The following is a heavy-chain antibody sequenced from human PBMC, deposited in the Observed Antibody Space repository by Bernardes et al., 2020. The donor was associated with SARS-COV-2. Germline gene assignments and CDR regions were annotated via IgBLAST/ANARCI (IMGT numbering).Heavy chain of an antibody. V-gene: IGHV4-39*01. CDR2: IYHSGSV. Sequence: SETLSLTCTVPGGSISTNGYYWGWIRQPPGKGLEWIGSIYHSGSVYYTPSLRSRVTISVDTSKNLVSLNLWSVTAADTSIYDCARFYGYNYGHCDHWGQGTLVTVSP. CDR1: GGSISTNGYY. CDR3: ARFYGYNYGHCDH. D-gene: IGHD5-18*01. J-gene: IGHJ4*02.